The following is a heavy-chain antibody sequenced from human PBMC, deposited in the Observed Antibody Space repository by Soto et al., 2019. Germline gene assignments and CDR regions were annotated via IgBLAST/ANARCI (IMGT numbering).Heavy chain of an antibody. V-gene: IGHV3-33*01. J-gene: IGHJ4*02. CDR2: IRFDGSNE. D-gene: IGHD1-7*01. CDR1: GGIFHGYG. Sequence: QEQLVESGGGVVQPGTSLRLSCAVPGGIFHGYGMHWVRQAPGKGLEWVAIIRFDGSNEEYADSVKGRFTISRDNSKNTLYLQMNTLGAEDTAVYYCARDEIDGTVFRGYLDYWGRGTVVTVSS. CDR3: ARDEIDGTVFRGYLDY.